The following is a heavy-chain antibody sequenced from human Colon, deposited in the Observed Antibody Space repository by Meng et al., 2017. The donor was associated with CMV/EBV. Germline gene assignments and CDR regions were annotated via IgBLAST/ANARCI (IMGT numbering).Heavy chain of an antibody. CDR2: INTDGSTT. CDR1: GFTFSSKW. V-gene: IGHV3-74*01. CDR3: ASRDY. J-gene: IGHJ4*02. Sequence: EVQLVESGGGLVQPGGSLRLCCAASGFTFSSKWMHWVRQGPGKGLVWFSRINTDGSTTYYADSVKGRFTISRDNAKNTLYLQMNSLRAEDTAVYYCASRDYWGQGTLVTVSS.